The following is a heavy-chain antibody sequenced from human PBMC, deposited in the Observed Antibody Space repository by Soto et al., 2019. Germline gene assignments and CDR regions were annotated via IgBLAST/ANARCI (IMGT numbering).Heavy chain of an antibody. CDR2: ISGGGGST. CDR3: AKVVEATIHVFDY. Sequence: EVQLLESGGGLVQPGGSLRLSCAASGFTFSSYAMSWVRQAPGKGLEWVSAISGGGGSTYYADSVKGRFTISRDNSKNTLYLQMNSLRAEDTAVYYCAKVVEATIHVFDYWGQGTLVTVSS. CDR1: GFTFSSYA. J-gene: IGHJ4*02. V-gene: IGHV3-23*01. D-gene: IGHD5-12*01.